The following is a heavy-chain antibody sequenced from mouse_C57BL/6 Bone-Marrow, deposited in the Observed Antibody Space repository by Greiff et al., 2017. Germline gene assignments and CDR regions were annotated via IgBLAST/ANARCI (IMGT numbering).Heavy chain of an antibody. Sequence: EVKLMEPGLGLVKPGGSLKFPCAAPGSPSSSYAMSWVRQTPEKRLEWVAYISSGGDYIYYADTVKGRITISRDNTTNTLYLRMIRLKSEDTTMYYCTGEGSDRPFAYWGQGTLVTVSA. CDR1: GSPSSSYA. D-gene: IGHD2-14*01. J-gene: IGHJ3*01. V-gene: IGHV5-9-1*02. CDR2: ISSGGDYI. CDR3: TGEGSDRPFAY.